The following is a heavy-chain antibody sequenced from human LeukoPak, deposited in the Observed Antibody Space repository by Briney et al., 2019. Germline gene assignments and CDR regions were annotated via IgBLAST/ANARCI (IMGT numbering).Heavy chain of an antibody. J-gene: IGHJ4*02. CDR3: AKTGNPATGDY. D-gene: IGHD1-1*01. V-gene: IGHV3-21*04. CDR2: ISSSSSYI. CDR1: GFTFSSYS. Sequence: GGSLRLSCAASGFTFSSYSMNWVRQAPGKGLEWVSSISSSSSYIYYADSVKGRFTISRDNAKNSLYLQMNGLRAEDTAVYYCAKTGNPATGDYWGQGTLVTVSS.